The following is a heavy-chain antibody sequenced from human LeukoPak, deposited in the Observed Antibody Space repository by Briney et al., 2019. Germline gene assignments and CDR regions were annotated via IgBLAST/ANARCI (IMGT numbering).Heavy chain of an antibody. CDR1: GDSISSQN. CDR2: IYYSGST. D-gene: IGHD3-10*01. V-gene: IGHV4-59*11. J-gene: IGHJ4*02. CDR3: ARLYYGSGGGY. Sequence: SETLSLTCTVSGDSISSQNWSWIRQPPGKGLEWIGYIYYSGSTNYNSSLKSRVTISVDTSKNQFSLKLTSVTAADTAVYYCARLYYGSGGGYWGQGTLVTVSS.